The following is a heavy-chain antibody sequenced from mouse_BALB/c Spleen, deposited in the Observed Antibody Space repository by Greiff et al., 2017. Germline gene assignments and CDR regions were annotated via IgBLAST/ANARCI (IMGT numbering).Heavy chain of an antibody. CDR2: INSNGGST. CDR3: ARDRGYYGSFAY. J-gene: IGHJ3*01. Sequence: DVKLVESGGGLVQPGGSLKLSCAASGFTFSSYGMSWVRQTPDKRLELVATINSNGGSTYYPDSVKGRFTISRDNAKNTLYLQMSSLKSEDTAMYYCARDRGYYGSFAYWGQGTLVTVSA. D-gene: IGHD1-2*01. CDR1: GFTFSSYG. V-gene: IGHV5-6-3*01.